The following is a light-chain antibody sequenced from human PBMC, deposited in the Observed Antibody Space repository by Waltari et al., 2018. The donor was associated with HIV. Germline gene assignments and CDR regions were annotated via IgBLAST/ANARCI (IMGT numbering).Light chain of an antibody. CDR3: QSSDISGNYWV. CDR2: KDN. Sequence: SYGLTQPPSVSVSPGQTATITCPGDELPKPYAYWYQQQPGQAPVMVINKDNERPSGIPKRFSGSSSSTTVTLTISGVQAADEADYYCQSSDISGNYWVFGGWTKLTVL. CDR1: ELPKPY. V-gene: IGLV3-25*03. J-gene: IGLJ3*02.